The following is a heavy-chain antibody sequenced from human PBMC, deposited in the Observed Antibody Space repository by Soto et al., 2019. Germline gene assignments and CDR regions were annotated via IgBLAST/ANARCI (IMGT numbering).Heavy chain of an antibody. CDR2: ISYDGSNK. Sequence: QVQLVESGGGVVQPGRSLRLSCAASGFTFSSYAMHWVRQAPGKGLEWVAVISYDGSNKYYADSVKGRFTISRDNSKNTLYLQMHSLRAEDTAVYYCARDPQLELPYYYYGMDVWGQGTTVTVSS. J-gene: IGHJ6*02. D-gene: IGHD1-7*01. CDR3: ARDPQLELPYYYYGMDV. CDR1: GFTFSSYA. V-gene: IGHV3-30-3*01.